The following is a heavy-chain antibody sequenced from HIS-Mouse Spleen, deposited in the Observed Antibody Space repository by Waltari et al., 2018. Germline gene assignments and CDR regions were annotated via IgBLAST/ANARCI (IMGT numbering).Heavy chain of an antibody. CDR3: ARIAEGYSSGWYAFDY. Sequence: QVTLRESGPALVKPTQTLTLTCTSSGFPLSTSGLCVSCHRHPPGKALEWLARIDWDDDKYYSTSLKTRLTISKDTSKNQVVLTMTNMDPVDTATYYCARIAEGYSSGWYAFDYWGQGTLVTVSS. J-gene: IGHJ4*02. V-gene: IGHV2-70*15. CDR1: GFPLSTSGLC. CDR2: IDWDDDK. D-gene: IGHD6-19*01.